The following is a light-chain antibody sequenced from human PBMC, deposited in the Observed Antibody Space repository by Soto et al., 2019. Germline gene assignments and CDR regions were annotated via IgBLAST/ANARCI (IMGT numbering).Light chain of an antibody. V-gene: IGKV3D-20*01. CDR3: QQYGTSPRSIT. Sequence: DIVLTQSPATLSSSPGESATLSCEASQPLRSSYLAWYQQKPGLAPRLLIYATPSRATGIPDRFSGGGSGTDFALTINKLEPEDFAVYYCQQYGTSPRSITFGQGTRLEIK. CDR1: QPLRSSY. J-gene: IGKJ5*01. CDR2: ATP.